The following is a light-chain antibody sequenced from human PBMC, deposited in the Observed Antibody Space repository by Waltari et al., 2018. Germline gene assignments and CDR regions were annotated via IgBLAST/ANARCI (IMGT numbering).Light chain of an antibody. Sequence: SYDLTQPPSVSVSPGQTASITCSGDKLGDKYTCWYHQRPGQSPVLVIYRSNKRPSGIPERFSGSNSGNTATLTISGTQAMDEGAYYCQAWVSSTVVFGGGTKLTVL. CDR1: KLGDKY. J-gene: IGLJ2*01. CDR3: QAWVSSTVV. V-gene: IGLV3-1*01. CDR2: RSN.